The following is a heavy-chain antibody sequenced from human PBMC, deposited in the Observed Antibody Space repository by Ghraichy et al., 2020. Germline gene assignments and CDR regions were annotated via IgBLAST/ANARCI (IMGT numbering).Heavy chain of an antibody. D-gene: IGHD4-17*01. CDR2: INHSGST. CDR1: GGSFSGYY. Sequence: SETLSLTCAVYGGSFSGYYWSWIRQPPGKGLEWIGEINHSGSTNYNPSLKSRVTISVDTSKNQFSLKLSSVTAADTAVYYCARSHYGDYVSSLYNWFDPWGQGTLVTVSS. J-gene: IGHJ5*02. CDR3: ARSHYGDYVSSLYNWFDP. V-gene: IGHV4-34*01.